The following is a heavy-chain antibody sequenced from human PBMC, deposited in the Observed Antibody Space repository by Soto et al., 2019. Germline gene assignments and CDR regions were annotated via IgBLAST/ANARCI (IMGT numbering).Heavy chain of an antibody. D-gene: IGHD6-19*01. J-gene: IGHJ6*02. CDR1: GFTFSSYA. Sequence: EVQLLESGGGLVQPGGSLRLSCAASGFTFSSYAMSWVRQAPGKGLEWVSASSGSGGSTYYADSVKGRFTISRDNSKNTLYVKMSSLRAQDTDVYYCAKEQTYSSGWDSMDVWGQGTTVTVSS. CDR2: SSGSGGST. CDR3: AKEQTYSSGWDSMDV. V-gene: IGHV3-23*01.